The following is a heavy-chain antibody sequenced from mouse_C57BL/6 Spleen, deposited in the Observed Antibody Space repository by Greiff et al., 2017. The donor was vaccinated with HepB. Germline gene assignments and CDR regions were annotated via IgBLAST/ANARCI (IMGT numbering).Heavy chain of an antibody. J-gene: IGHJ1*03. CDR3: ARSDYYGSSYWYFDV. CDR2: IDPNSGGT. CDR1: GYTFTSYW. V-gene: IGHV1-72*01. Sequence: QVQLQQPGAELVKPGASVKLSCKASGYTFTSYWMHWVKQRPGRGLGWIGRIDPNSGGTKYNEKFKSKATLTADKPSSTAYMQRSSLPSEDSAVYYCARSDYYGSSYWYFDVWGTGTTVTVSS. D-gene: IGHD1-1*01.